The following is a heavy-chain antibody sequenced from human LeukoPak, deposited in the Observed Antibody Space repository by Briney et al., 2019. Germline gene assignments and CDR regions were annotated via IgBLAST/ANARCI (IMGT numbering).Heavy chain of an antibody. CDR3: ARHKTMVRGGGDYNFDY. V-gene: IGHV1-69*13. Sequence: GASVTVSCTASGGTFSSYAISWVRQAPGQGLEWMGGIIPIFGTANYAQKFQGRVTITADESTSTAYMELSSLRSEDTAVYYCARHKTMVRGGGDYNFDYWGQGTLVTVSS. CDR2: IIPIFGTA. D-gene: IGHD3-10*01. J-gene: IGHJ4*02. CDR1: GGTFSSYA.